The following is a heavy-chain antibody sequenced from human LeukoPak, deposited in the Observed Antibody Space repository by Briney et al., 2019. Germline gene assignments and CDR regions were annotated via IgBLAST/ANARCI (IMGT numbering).Heavy chain of an antibody. CDR3: AKDHKLGGFDY. CDR1: GFTFNDYA. V-gene: IGHV3-9*01. Sequence: PGGSLRLSCAASGFTFNDYAMHWVRQAPGKGLEWVSGISWNSGSIGYADSVKGRFTISRDNAKNSLYLQMNSLRAEDTALYYCAKDHKLGGFDYWGQGTLVTVSS. CDR2: ISWNSGSI. J-gene: IGHJ4*02. D-gene: IGHD1-26*01.